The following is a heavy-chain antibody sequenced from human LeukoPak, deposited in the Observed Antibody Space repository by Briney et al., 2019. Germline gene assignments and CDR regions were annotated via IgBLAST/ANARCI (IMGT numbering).Heavy chain of an antibody. CDR1: GFTFSSYA. CDR2: ISYDGSNK. D-gene: IGHD2/OR15-2a*01. V-gene: IGHV3-30*04. Sequence: GRSLRLSCAASGFTFSSYAMHWVRQAPGKGLEWAAVISYDGSNKYYADSVKGRFTISRDNSKNTLYLQMNSLRAEDTAVYYCARDYLSYWGQGTLVTVSS. CDR3: ARDYLSY. J-gene: IGHJ4*02.